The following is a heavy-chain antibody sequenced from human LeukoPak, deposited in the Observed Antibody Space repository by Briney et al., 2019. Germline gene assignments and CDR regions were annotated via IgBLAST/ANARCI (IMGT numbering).Heavy chain of an antibody. J-gene: IGHJ4*02. CDR3: ARGGRYCSDTSCYRGQFDY. CDR1: GGSISPYY. Sequence: SETLSLTCTVSGGSISPYYWSWIRQPPGKGLEWIGYVYYSGSANYNPSLKSRVTISVDTSKNQFSLKLSSVTAADTAIYFCARGGRYCSDTSCYRGQFDYWGQGTLVTVSS. V-gene: IGHV4-59*01. D-gene: IGHD2-2*02. CDR2: VYYSGSA.